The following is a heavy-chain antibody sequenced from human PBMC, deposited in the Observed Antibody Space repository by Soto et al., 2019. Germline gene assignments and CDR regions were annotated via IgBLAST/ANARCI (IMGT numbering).Heavy chain of an antibody. CDR1: GYTFSNNG. Sequence: ASVKVSCKASGYTFSNNGISWVRQAPGQGLEWMGWINPYTGYTGYAHKVQGRVTMTTDTSTSTAYMEVRSLRSDDTAVYYCARDQSAAGTVDYWGQGTLVTVSS. D-gene: IGHD6-13*01. V-gene: IGHV1-18*04. J-gene: IGHJ4*02. CDR2: INPYTGYT. CDR3: ARDQSAAGTVDY.